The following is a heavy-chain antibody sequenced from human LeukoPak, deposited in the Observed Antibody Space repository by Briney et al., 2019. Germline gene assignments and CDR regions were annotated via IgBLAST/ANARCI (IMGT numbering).Heavy chain of an antibody. V-gene: IGHV3-23*01. Sequence: PGGSLRLSCAASGFTFSTYAMSWVRQAPGKGLEWVSSISGGGETTHYAESVKGRFTISRDNSKNTLYLQMNSLRDEDTALYYCAIHGGGTIRTEAFDVWGQGTMVTISS. CDR2: ISGGGETT. J-gene: IGHJ3*01. CDR3: AIHGGGTIRTEAFDV. CDR1: GFTFSTYA. D-gene: IGHD3-3*01.